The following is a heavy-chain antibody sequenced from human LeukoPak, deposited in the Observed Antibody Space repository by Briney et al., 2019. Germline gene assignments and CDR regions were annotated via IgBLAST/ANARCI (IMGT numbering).Heavy chain of an antibody. CDR2: IKEDGTEK. CDR3: AREGSPQLFGETPVQWWFDP. V-gene: IGHV3-7*01. J-gene: IGHJ5*02. D-gene: IGHD3-10*02. CDR1: GFTFSTYW. Sequence: GGSLRLSCVASGFTFSTYWMTWVRQAPGKGLEWVANIKEDGTEKYYADSVKGRFTISRDNGKNSLYLQMDSLRDDDTAVYFCAREGSPQLFGETPVQWWFDPWGQGTLVTVSS.